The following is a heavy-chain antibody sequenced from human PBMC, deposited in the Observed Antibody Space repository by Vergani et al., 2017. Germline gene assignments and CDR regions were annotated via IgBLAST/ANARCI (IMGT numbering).Heavy chain of an antibody. CDR3: AKGQHGYSYGYFDY. J-gene: IGHJ4*02. CDR1: GFTFSSYS. V-gene: IGHV3-21*04. CDR2: ISSSSSYI. D-gene: IGHD5-18*01. Sequence: EVQLVESGGGLVQPGGSLRLSCAASGFTFSSYSMNWVRQAPGKGLEWVSSISSSSSYIYYADSVKGRFTISRDNAKNSLYLQMNSLKPEDTAFYYCAKGQHGYSYGYFDYWGQGTLVTVSS.